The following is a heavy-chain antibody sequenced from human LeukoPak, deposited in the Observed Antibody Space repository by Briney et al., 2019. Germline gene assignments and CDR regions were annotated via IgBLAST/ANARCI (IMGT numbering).Heavy chain of an antibody. CDR1: GFTFSSYS. J-gene: IGHJ4*02. Sequence: PGGSLRLSCAASGFTFSSYSMNWVRQAPGKGLEWVSSISSSSSYIYYADSVKGRFTISRDNAKNSLYLQMNSLRAEDTAVYYCARDRGDSSGYYLVDYWGQGTLVTASS. CDR3: ARDRGDSSGYYLVDY. D-gene: IGHD3-22*01. V-gene: IGHV3-21*01. CDR2: ISSSSSYI.